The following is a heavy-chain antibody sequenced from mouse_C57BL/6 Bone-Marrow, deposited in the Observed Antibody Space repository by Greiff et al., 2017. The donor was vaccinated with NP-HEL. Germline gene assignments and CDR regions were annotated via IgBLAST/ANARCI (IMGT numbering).Heavy chain of an antibody. CDR3: TFLEFAY. CDR2: IDPENGDT. CDR1: GFNIKDDY. Sequence: EVKLQESGAELVRPGASVKLSCTASGFNIKDDYMHWVKQRPEQGLEWIGWIDPENGDTEYASKFQGKATITADTSSNTAYLQLSSLTSEDTAVYYCTFLEFAYWGQGTLVTVSA. V-gene: IGHV14-4*01. J-gene: IGHJ3*01.